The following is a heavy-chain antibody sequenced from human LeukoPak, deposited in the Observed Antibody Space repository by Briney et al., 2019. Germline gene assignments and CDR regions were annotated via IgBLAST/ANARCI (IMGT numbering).Heavy chain of an antibody. CDR3: ASLMTTVTTSDY. Sequence: SETLSLTCTVSGGSISSYYWGWIRQPPGKGLEWIGSIYHSGSTYYNPSLKSRVTISVDTSKNQFSLKLSSVTAADTAVYYCASLMTTVTTSDYWGQGTLVTVSS. V-gene: IGHV4-39*07. CDR2: IYHSGST. J-gene: IGHJ4*02. CDR1: GGSISSYY. D-gene: IGHD4-17*01.